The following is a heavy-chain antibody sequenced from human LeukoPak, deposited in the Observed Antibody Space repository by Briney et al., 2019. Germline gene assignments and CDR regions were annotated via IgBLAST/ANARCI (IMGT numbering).Heavy chain of an antibody. V-gene: IGHV4-4*07. D-gene: IGHD2-8*01. CDR3: ARTSLKNGAFDL. J-gene: IGHJ3*01. Sequence: PSETLSLTCTVSGGSITNYYWSWIRQPAGKGLEWIGRIYSSGSTNYNPSLNSRVTMSVDTSKNQFSLKLTSVTAADTAVYYCARTSLKNGAFDLWGQGTMVTVSS. CDR1: GGSITNYY. CDR2: IYSSGST.